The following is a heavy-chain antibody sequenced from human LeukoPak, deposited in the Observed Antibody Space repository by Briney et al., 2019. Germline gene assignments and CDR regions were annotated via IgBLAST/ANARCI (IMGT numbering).Heavy chain of an antibody. D-gene: IGHD6-13*01. CDR3: ARDSGYSSSWYGY. CDR2: ISAYNGNT. CDR1: GYTFTNYG. J-gene: IGHJ1*01. V-gene: IGHV1-18*01. Sequence: AAVTVSLMCSGYTFTNYGISWVGQAPAQGREWMGWISAYNGNTNYAQKLQGRVTMTTDTSTSTAYMELRSLRSDDTAVYYCARDSGYSSSWYGYWGQGTLVTVSS.